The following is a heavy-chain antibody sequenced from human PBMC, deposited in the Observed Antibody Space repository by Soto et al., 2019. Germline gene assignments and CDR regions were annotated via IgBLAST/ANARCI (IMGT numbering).Heavy chain of an antibody. J-gene: IGHJ4*02. D-gene: IGHD1-26*01. CDR3: ARAPGNKWELPLFDY. CDR2: ISAYNGNT. V-gene: IGHV1-18*01. CDR1: GYTFTSYG. Sequence: QVQLVQSGAEVKKPGASVKVSCKASGYTFTSYGISWVRQAPGQGLEWMGWISAYNGNTNYAQKLQGRATMTTDTSASTAYMELGSLRSDDTGVYYCARAPGNKWELPLFDYWGQGTLVTVSS.